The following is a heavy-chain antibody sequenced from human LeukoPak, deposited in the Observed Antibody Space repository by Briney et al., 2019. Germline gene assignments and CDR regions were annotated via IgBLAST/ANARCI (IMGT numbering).Heavy chain of an antibody. CDR2: ISAYNGNT. V-gene: IGHV1-18*01. CDR3: AREDFSFRCIAAAGTRRCNWFDP. CDR1: GYTFTSYG. J-gene: IGHJ5*02. Sequence: GASVKVSCKASGYTFTSYGISWVRQAPGQGLEWMGWISAYNGNTNYAQKLQGRVTMTTDTSTSTAYMELRSLRSDDTAVYYCAREDFSFRCIAAAGTRRCNWFDPWGQGTLVTVSS. D-gene: IGHD6-13*01.